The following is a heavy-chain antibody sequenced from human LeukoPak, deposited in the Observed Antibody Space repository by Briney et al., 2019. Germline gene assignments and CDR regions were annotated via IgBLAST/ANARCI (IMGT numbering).Heavy chain of an antibody. CDR1: GFTFSDYW. CDR2: ISGSGGST. D-gene: IGHD4-17*01. Sequence: PGGSLRLSCAASGFTFSDYWMSWVRQAPGKGLEWVSTISGSGGSTNYADSVKGRFTFSRDNSKNTLYLQMNSLRAEDTAVYYCAKDLPDYGDYIEGYWGQGTLVTVSS. CDR3: AKDLPDYGDYIEGY. J-gene: IGHJ4*02. V-gene: IGHV3-23*01.